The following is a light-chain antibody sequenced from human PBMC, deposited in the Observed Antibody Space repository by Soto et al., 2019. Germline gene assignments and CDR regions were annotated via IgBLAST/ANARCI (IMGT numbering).Light chain of an antibody. V-gene: IGLV2-14*03. Sequence: QSALTQPASVSGSPGQSITISCTGTSSDGGGISFVSWYQQHPGKAPKLIIYDVFKRPSGVSYRFSASKSGNTASLTISGPQADEEANYYCSSYIGGNTVIFGGGTQLTVL. CDR2: DVF. J-gene: IGLJ2*01. CDR3: SSYIGGNTVI. CDR1: SSDGGGISF.